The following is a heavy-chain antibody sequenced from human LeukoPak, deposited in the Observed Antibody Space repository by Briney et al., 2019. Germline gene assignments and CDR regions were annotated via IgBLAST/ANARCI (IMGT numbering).Heavy chain of an antibody. V-gene: IGHV4-61*08. CDR2: IYYSGST. Sequence: SETLSLTCTVSGGSISSGGYYWSWIRQHPGKGLEWIGYIYYSGSTNYNPSLKSRVTISVDTSKNQFSLKLSSVTAADTAVYYCARDPLAAAPIYYFDYWGQGTLVTVSS. CDR3: ARDPLAAAPIYYFDY. J-gene: IGHJ4*02. D-gene: IGHD6-13*01. CDR1: GGSISSGGYY.